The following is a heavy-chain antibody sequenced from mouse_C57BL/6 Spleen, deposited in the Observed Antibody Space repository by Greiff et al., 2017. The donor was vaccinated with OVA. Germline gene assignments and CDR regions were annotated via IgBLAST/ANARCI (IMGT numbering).Heavy chain of an antibody. Sequence: VQLQQSGPELVKPGASVKISCKASGYSFTGYYMNWVKQSPEKSLEWIGEINPSTGGTTYNQKFKAKATLTVDKSSSTAYMQLKSLTSEDSAVYYCARRITTVVDYWGQGTTLTVSS. CDR2: INPSTGGT. J-gene: IGHJ2*01. CDR1: GYSFTGYY. CDR3: ARRITTVVDY. V-gene: IGHV1-42*01. D-gene: IGHD1-1*01.